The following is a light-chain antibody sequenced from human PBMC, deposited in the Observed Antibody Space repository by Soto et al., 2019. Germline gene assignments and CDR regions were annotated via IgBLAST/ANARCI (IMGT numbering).Light chain of an antibody. Sequence: SYELTQPPSVSVSPGQTARITCSGDALSKQYAYWYQQKPGQAPVLVIYKDSERPSGIPERLSGSSSGTTVTLTISGVQAEDEAEYYCQSADRSGTFVLGNGTKVTVL. CDR2: KDS. CDR1: ALSKQY. CDR3: QSADRSGTFV. V-gene: IGLV3-25*02. J-gene: IGLJ1*01.